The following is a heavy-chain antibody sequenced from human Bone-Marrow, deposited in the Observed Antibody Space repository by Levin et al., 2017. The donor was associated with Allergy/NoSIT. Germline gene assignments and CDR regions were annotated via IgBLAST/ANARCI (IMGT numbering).Heavy chain of an antibody. CDR1: GFTFDDYA. D-gene: IGHD1-26*01. CDR3: AKDMYAADGAGIVGATFYYGMDV. J-gene: IGHJ6*02. Sequence: GGSLRLSCAASGFTFDDYAMHWVRQAPGKGLEWVSGISWNSGSIGYADSVKGRFTISRDNAKNSLYLQMNSLRAEDTALYYCAKDMYAADGAGIVGATFYYGMDVWGQGTTVTVSS. CDR2: ISWNSGSI. V-gene: IGHV3-9*01.